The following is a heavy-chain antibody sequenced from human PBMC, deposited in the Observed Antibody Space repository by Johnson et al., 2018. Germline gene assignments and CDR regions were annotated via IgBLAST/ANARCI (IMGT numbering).Heavy chain of an antibody. J-gene: IGHJ6*04. CDR1: GFTFSSYG. CDR2: ISYDGSNK. CDR3: AKDRRGYSYGGLGLAMDV. D-gene: IGHD5-18*01. Sequence: QVQLVQSGGGVVQPGRSMRLSCAASGFTFSSYGMHWVRQAPGKGLEWVAVISYDGSNKYYADSVKGRFTIYSDNTKNTRYQQMNSLRAEDTAVYYCAKDRRGYSYGGLGLAMDVWGKGTTVTVSS. V-gene: IGHV3-30*18.